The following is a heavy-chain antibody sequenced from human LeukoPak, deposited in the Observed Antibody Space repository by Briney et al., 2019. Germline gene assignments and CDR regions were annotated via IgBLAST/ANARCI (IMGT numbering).Heavy chain of an antibody. CDR3: AKEPSSPYYYDSSGYQAY. J-gene: IGHJ4*02. CDR2: ISGSGGST. CDR1: GFTFSSYA. V-gene: IGHV3-23*01. Sequence: GSLRLSCAASGFTFSSYAMSWVRQAPGKGLEWVSAISGSGGSTYYADSVKGRFTISRDNSKNTLYLQMNSLRAEDTAVYYCAKEPSSPYYYDSSGYQAYWGQGTLVTVSS. D-gene: IGHD3-22*01.